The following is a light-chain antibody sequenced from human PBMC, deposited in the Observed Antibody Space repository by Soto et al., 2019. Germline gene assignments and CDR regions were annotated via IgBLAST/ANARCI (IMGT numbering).Light chain of an antibody. V-gene: IGKV3-15*01. J-gene: IGKJ4*01. CDR2: AAS. CDR1: QSVSSN. Sequence: EIVMTQSPATLSVSPGERATLSCRASQSVSSNLAWYQQKPGQAPRLLIYAASNRATGIPARFSGSGSGTEFTLTISSLQSEDFAVYYCQQYNNWPTLTFGGGTKVEIK. CDR3: QQYNNWPTLT.